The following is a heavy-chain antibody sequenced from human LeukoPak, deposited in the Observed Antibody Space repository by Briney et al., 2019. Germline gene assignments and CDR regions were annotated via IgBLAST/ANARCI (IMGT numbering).Heavy chain of an antibody. V-gene: IGHV4-34*01. J-gene: IGHJ5*02. Sequence: SETLSLTCAVYGGSFSGYYWSWIRQPPGKGLEWIGEINHSGSTNYNPSLKSRVTISVDTSKNQFSLKLSSVTAADTAVYYCARQNVLLWFGDPWGQGTLVTVSS. CDR3: ARQNVLLWFGDP. CDR2: INHSGST. D-gene: IGHD3-10*01. CDR1: GGSFSGYY.